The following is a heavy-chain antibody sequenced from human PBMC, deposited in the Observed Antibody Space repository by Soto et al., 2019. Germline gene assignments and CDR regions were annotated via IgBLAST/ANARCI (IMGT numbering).Heavy chain of an antibody. V-gene: IGHV3-74*01. Sequence: EVQLVESGGGLIQPGGSLRLSCAASGFTFNTYWMHWVRQAPGKGLVWVSRINGAGSSTSYAESVKGRFTISRDSAKNILYLQMNTLRAADTGVYYFARDFWMTTIGNEAFDIWGQGTMVTVS. D-gene: IGHD3-3*01. CDR2: INGAGSST. CDR3: ARDFWMTTIGNEAFDI. J-gene: IGHJ3*02. CDR1: GFTFNTYW.